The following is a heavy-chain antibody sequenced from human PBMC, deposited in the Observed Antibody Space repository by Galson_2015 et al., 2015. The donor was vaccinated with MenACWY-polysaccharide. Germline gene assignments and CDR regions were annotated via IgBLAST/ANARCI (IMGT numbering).Heavy chain of an antibody. CDR2: TYYRSKWYH. V-gene: IGHV6-1*01. J-gene: IGHJ4*02. CDR3: ARTCPPYSRTWYECFDY. Sequence: CAISGDSVSSNSAAWNWNRQSPSRGLEWLGRTYYRSKWYHDYPVSVKSRITINPDTSKNQFSLQLNSVTPDDTALYYCARTCPPYSRTWYECFDYWDQGTLVTVSS. D-gene: IGHD6-13*01. CDR1: GDSVSSNSAA.